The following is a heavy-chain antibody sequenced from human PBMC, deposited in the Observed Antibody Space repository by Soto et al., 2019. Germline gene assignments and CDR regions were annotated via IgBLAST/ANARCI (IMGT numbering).Heavy chain of an antibody. CDR3: AKSYGYCSSTSCFTPFDFDP. D-gene: IGHD2-2*01. V-gene: IGHV3-23*01. Sequence: GGSLRLSCAASGFTFSSYAMSWVRQAPGKGLEWVSAISGSGGSTYYADSVKGRFTISRDNSKNTVYVQMNSLRAEDTAVYYCAKSYGYCSSTSCFTPFDFDPLGQGTLVTVSS. CDR1: GFTFSSYA. CDR2: ISGSGGST. J-gene: IGHJ5*02.